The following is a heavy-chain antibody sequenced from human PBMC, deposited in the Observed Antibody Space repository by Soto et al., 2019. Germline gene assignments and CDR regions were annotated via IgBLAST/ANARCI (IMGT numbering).Heavy chain of an antibody. V-gene: IGHV3-30-3*01. D-gene: IGHD6-13*01. CDR1: GFTFSSYA. CDR2: ISYDGSNK. J-gene: IGHJ2*01. Sequence: LSLSCAASGFTFSSYAMHWVRQAPGKGLEWVAVISYDGSNKYYADSVKGRFTISRDNSKNTLYLQMNSLRAEDTAVYYCARVAAAGTLYFDLWGGGTLVTVSS. CDR3: ARVAAAGTLYFDL.